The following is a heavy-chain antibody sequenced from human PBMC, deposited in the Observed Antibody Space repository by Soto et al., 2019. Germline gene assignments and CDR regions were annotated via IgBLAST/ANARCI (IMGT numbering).Heavy chain of an antibody. Sequence: QITLKESGPTLVKPTQTLTLTCTFSGFSFGVSGVGVGWICQPPGRALEWLGLVFWNDDKRYSPSLESRLTLTKDTSNNPVVLTVTNLDPGDTGTYYCARAYTYDFDHWGQGTLVTVSS. CDR2: VFWNDDK. V-gene: IGHV2-5*01. CDR1: GFSFGVSGVG. J-gene: IGHJ4*02. D-gene: IGHD2-21*01. CDR3: ARAYTYDFDH.